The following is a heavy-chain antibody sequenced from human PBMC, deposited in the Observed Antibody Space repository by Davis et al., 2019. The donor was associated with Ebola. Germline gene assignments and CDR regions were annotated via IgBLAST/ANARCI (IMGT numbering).Heavy chain of an antibody. J-gene: IGHJ6*02. Sequence: PGGSLRLSCAASGFTFSGSAMHWVRQASGKGLEWVGRIRSKANSYATAYAASVKGRFTISRDDSKNTAYLQMNSLKTEDTAVYYCTITVGYYYYGMDVWGQGTTVTVSS. CDR2: IRSKANSYAT. V-gene: IGHV3-73*01. CDR3: TITVGYYYYGMDV. D-gene: IGHD4-23*01. CDR1: GFTFSGSA.